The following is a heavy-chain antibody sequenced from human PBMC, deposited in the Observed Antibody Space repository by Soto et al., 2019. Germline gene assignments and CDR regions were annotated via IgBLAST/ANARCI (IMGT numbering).Heavy chain of an antibody. V-gene: IGHV1-69*08. J-gene: IGHJ4*02. CDR2: IIPILGIA. CDR3: ARDPLSIAGSY. CDR1: GGTFSSYT. D-gene: IGHD6-13*01. Sequence: QVQLVQSGAEVKKPGSSVKVSCKASGGTFSSYTISWVRQAPGQGLEWMGRIIPILGIANYAQKFQGRVTITADKSTSTAYMELSSLRSEDTAVYYCARDPLSIAGSYLGQGTLGTVSS.